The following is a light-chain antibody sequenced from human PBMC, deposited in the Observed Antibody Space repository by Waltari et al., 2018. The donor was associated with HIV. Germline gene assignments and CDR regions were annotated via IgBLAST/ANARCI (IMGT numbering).Light chain of an antibody. Sequence: QSVLTQPPSASGTPGQRVTTSCSGSSSNIGSNYVYWYQQLPGTAPKLLIYRNNQRPSGVPDRFSGSKSGTSASLAISGLRSEDEADYYCAAWVDSLSVVFGGGTKLTVL. CDR3: AAWVDSLSVV. CDR1: SSNIGSNY. J-gene: IGLJ2*01. CDR2: RNN. V-gene: IGLV1-47*01.